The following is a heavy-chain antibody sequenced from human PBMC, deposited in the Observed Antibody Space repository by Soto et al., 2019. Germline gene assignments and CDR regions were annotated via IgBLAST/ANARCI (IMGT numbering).Heavy chain of an antibody. CDR2: ISYDGSNK. CDR3: ARGTKRYSGSRKWLQH. V-gene: IGHV3-30-3*01. J-gene: IGHJ1*01. Sequence: GWSLRLSCAASGFTFSSYAMHWVRQAPGKGLEWVAFISYDGSNKYYADSVKGRFTISRDNSKNTLYLQMNSLRAEDTAVYYCARGTKRYSGSRKWLQHWGQVTLVTVSS. D-gene: IGHD1-26*01. CDR1: GFTFSSYA.